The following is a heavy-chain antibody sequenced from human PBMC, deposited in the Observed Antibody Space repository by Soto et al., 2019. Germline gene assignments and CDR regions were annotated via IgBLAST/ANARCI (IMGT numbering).Heavy chain of an antibody. Sequence: QVQLQQWGAGLLKPSETLSLTCAVYGGSFSGYYWSWIRQPPGKGLEWIGEINHSGSTNYNPSLMFRVTISVDTYKSQCCMRMSSVTAADTAVYYCARGTSYSSSSGRRLFDYWGQGTLVTVSS. J-gene: IGHJ4*02. CDR2: INHSGST. D-gene: IGHD6-6*01. CDR3: ARGTSYSSSSGRRLFDY. V-gene: IGHV4-34*01. CDR1: GGSFSGYY.